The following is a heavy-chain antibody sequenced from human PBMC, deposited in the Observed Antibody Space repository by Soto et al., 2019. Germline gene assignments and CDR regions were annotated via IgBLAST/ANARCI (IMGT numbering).Heavy chain of an antibody. Sequence: ELQLLESGGDLVPPGGSLRLSCATSGFVFTSFAMTWVRQAPGKGLEWVAAISMTGDDTYYGDSVKGRFTVSRDNSKNTLYLQMDSLRADDTAKYFCAKSAHYCDYVDWFDTWGQGTLVTVSS. CDR1: GFVFTSFA. J-gene: IGHJ5*02. D-gene: IGHD4-17*01. V-gene: IGHV3-23*01. CDR2: ISMTGDDT. CDR3: AKSAHYCDYVDWFDT.